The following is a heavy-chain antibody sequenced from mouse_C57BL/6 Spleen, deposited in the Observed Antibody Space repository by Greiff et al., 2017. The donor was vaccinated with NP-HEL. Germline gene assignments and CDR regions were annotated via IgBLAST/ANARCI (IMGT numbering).Heavy chain of an antibody. CDR3: ARERGPYDYLYAMDY. J-gene: IGHJ4*01. CDR1: GYTFTSYW. V-gene: IGHV1-53*01. D-gene: IGHD2-4*01. CDR2: INPSNGGT. Sequence: QVQLQQPGTELVKPGASVKLSCKASGYTFTSYWMHWVKQRPGQGLEWIGNINPSNGGTNYNEKFKSKATLTVDKSSSTAYMQLSSLTSEDSAVYYCARERGPYDYLYAMDYWGQGTSVTVSS.